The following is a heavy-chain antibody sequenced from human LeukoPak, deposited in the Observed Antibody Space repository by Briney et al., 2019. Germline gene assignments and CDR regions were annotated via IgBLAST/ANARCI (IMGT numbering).Heavy chain of an antibody. CDR2: IYYSGST. Sequence: SETLSLTCTVSGGSISSGGYYWSWIRQHPGKGLEWIGYIYYSGSTYYNPSLKSRVTISVDTSKNQFSLKLSSVTAADTAVYYCARGVYSYYYDSSGYYNDYWGQGTLVTIPS. CDR1: GGSISSGGYY. V-gene: IGHV4-31*03. D-gene: IGHD3-22*01. J-gene: IGHJ4*02. CDR3: ARGVYSYYYDSSGYYNDY.